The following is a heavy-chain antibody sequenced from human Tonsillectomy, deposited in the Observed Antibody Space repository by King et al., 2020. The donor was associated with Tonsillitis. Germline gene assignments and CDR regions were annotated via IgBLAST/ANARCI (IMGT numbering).Heavy chain of an antibody. V-gene: IGHV1-69*09. CDR3: ARDRRAPTVTTEY. CDR2: IIPILGIA. CDR1: GGTFSSYA. D-gene: IGHD4-17*01. J-gene: IGHJ4*02. Sequence: QLVQSGAEVKKPGSSVKVSCKASGGTFSSYAISWVRQAPGQGLEWMGRIIPILGIANYAQKFQGRVTITADKSTSTAYMELSSLRSEDTAVYYCARDRRAPTVTTEYWGQRTLVTVSS.